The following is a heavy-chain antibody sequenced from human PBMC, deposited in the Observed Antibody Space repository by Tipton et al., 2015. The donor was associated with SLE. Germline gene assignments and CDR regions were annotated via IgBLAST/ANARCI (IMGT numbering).Heavy chain of an antibody. V-gene: IGHV1-18*04. J-gene: IGHJ4*02. Sequence: QSGAEVKKPGASVKVSCKASGYTFTSYYMHWVRQAPGQGLEWMGWISTQNGDTKYAQRFQGRVTMTTDTSTSTTYMALRSPRSDDTAVYYCARVDSSGWYGTGAFDYWGQGTLVTVSS. CDR1: GYTFTSYY. CDR2: ISTQNGDT. D-gene: IGHD6-19*01. CDR3: ARVDSSGWYGTGAFDY.